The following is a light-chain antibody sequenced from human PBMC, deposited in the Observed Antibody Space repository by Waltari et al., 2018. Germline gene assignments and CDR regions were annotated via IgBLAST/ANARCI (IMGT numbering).Light chain of an antibody. V-gene: IGKV3-20*01. CDR3: QQYLTSPPKLT. CDR2: GAS. J-gene: IGKJ4*01. Sequence: RASQSVSSSYLAWYQQKPGQAPRILIYGASNRATGIPDRFSGSGSGTDFTLTISRLEPEDFAVYYCQQYLTSPPKLTFGGGTKVEIK. CDR1: QSVSSSY.